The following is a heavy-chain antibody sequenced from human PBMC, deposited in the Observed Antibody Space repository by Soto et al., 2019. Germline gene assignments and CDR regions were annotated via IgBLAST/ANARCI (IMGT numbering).Heavy chain of an antibody. D-gene: IGHD3-10*01. CDR3: ARSYYGSGSYWFYGMDV. CDR2: IIPSFATG. CDR1: GGTFGNSA. V-gene: IGHV1-69*06. Sequence: QVQLVQSGAEVKKPGSSVKVSCKASGGTFGNSAISWVRQAPGQGLEWMGGIIPSFATGNSAPEFQGRLTITADKSTTTAYMELSSLRSEDTAVYYCARSYYGSGSYWFYGMDVWSQGTTVTVSS. J-gene: IGHJ6*02.